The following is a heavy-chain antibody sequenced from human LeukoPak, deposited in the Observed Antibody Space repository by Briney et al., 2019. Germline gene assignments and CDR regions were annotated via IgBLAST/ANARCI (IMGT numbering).Heavy chain of an antibody. CDR3: ARRDTAMALDY. Sequence: PGGSLRLSCAASGFTFSSYSMNWVRQAPGKGLEWVSSISSSNSYIYYADSVKGRFTISRDNAKNSLYLQMNSLRAEDTAVYYCARRDTAMALDYWGQGTLVTVSS. J-gene: IGHJ4*02. D-gene: IGHD5-18*01. V-gene: IGHV3-21*01. CDR1: GFTFSSYS. CDR2: ISSSNSYI.